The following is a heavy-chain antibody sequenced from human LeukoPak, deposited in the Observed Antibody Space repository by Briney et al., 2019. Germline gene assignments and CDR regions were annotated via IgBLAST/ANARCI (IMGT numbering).Heavy chain of an antibody. CDR2: ISNSGSRI. J-gene: IGHJ4*02. D-gene: IGHD5-12*01. Sequence: PGGSLRLSCAASGFTFNTYWMHWVRQAPGKGLVWVSYISNSGSRITYADSVKGRFTTSRDNAKNTLYLQMNSLRAEDTAVYYCAFGTYSGYEWDYWGQGTLVTVSS. CDR1: GFTFNTYW. V-gene: IGHV3-74*01. CDR3: AFGTYSGYEWDY.